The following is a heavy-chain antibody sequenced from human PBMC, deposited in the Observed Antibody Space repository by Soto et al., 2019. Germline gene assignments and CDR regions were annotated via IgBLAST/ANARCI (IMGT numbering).Heavy chain of an antibody. CDR2: IDTTSRTI. CDR1: GFTLTTHN. J-gene: IGHJ6*02. CDR3: ARDGDRGFDMDV. Sequence: EVQLVESGGSLVQPGGSLRLSCVASGFTLTTHNMDWVRQAPGKGLEWISYIDTTSRTIYYADSVKGRFTVSRDNAKNSVYLQMNSLRDEDTAVYYCARDGDRGFDMDVWGQGTTITVSS. V-gene: IGHV3-48*02.